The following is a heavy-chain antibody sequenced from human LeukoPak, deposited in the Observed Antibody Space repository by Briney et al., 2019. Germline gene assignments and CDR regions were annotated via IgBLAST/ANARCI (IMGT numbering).Heavy chain of an antibody. CDR1: GFTFSSYA. J-gene: IGHJ5*02. CDR3: ERAAYDILTGYYNGRWFDP. D-gene: IGHD3-9*01. CDR2: ISYDGSNK. V-gene: IGHV3-30*04. Sequence: PGGSLRLCCAASGFTFSSYAMHWVRQAPGKGLEKVAVISYDGSNKYYADSVKCRFTISRDNSKNTLYLQMNSLRAEDTAVYYWERAAYDILTGYYNGRWFDPWGQGTLVTVSS.